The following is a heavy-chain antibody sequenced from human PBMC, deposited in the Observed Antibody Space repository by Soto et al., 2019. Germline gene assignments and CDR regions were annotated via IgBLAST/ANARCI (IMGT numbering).Heavy chain of an antibody. Sequence: EVQLLESGGGLVQPGGSLRLSCAASGFTFSSYAMSWFRQAPGKGLEWVSAISGSGGSTYYADSVKGRFTISRDNSKNTLYLQMNSLRAEDTAVYYCANHPTDYGDSIDYWGQGTLVTVSS. D-gene: IGHD4-17*01. V-gene: IGHV3-23*01. J-gene: IGHJ4*02. CDR1: GFTFSSYA. CDR2: ISGSGGST. CDR3: ANHPTDYGDSIDY.